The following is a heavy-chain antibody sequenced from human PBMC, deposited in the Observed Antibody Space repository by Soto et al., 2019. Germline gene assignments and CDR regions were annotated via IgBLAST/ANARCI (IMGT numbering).Heavy chain of an antibody. Sequence: VQVLESGGGLVQPGGSLRLSCAGSGFTFINYAMNWVRQAPGKGLEWVSSISGGGDAAFFTDSVRGRFTISRDNSKNTVTLQMNSLGVDDTAVYYCARKILGSTTRPNYWYFDLWGRGTLVTVSS. D-gene: IGHD7-27*01. CDR1: GFTFINYA. V-gene: IGHV3-23*01. CDR2: ISGGGDAA. CDR3: ARKILGSTTRPNYWYFDL. J-gene: IGHJ2*01.